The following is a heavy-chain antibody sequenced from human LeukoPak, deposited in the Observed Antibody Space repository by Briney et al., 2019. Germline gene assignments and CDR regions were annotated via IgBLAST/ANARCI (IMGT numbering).Heavy chain of an antibody. Sequence: PGGSLRLSCATSGFTFSDHYMTWIRQAPGKGLQTVSYIYKGGDTIFYADSVKGRFTISRDNAKNSLYLQMNSLRAEDTAVYYCASGDYGDWVYWGQGTLVTVSS. J-gene: IGHJ4*02. CDR2: IYKGGDTI. CDR3: ASGDYGDWVY. D-gene: IGHD4-17*01. V-gene: IGHV3-11*04. CDR1: GFTFSDHY.